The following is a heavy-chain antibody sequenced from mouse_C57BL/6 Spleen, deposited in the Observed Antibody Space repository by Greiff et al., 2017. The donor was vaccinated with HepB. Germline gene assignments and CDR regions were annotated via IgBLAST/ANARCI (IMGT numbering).Heavy chain of an antibody. CDR3: ARTHER. CDR1: GYTFTSYT. J-gene: IGHJ2*01. CDR2: INPSSGYT. Sequence: VQLQQSGAELARPGASVKMSCKASGYTFTSYTMHWVKQRPGQGLEWIRYINPSSGYTKYKQKFKDKTTLTADKSSSTAYMQLSSLKSEDSAVYDCARTHERWGQGTTLTVSS. V-gene: IGHV1-4*01.